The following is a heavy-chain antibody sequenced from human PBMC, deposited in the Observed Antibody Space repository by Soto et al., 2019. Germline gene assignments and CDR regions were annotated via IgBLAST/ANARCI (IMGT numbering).Heavy chain of an antibody. V-gene: IGHV3-30*03. Sequence: QAQLVESGGGVVQPGRSLRLSCAASGFAFSSYGMHWVRQAPGTGLEWVAVISYDGSLQHYADSVKGRFTISRDNSKNMVLLQMSSLRADDTAVYYCVSDRGYGHDSVPYSWGQSTLVSVSS. J-gene: IGHJ1*01. CDR3: VSDRGYGHDSVPYS. CDR2: ISYDGSLQ. D-gene: IGHD5-12*01. CDR1: GFAFSSYG.